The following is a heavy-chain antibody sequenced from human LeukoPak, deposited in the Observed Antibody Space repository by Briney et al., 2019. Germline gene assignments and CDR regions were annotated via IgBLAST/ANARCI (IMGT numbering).Heavy chain of an antibody. CDR3: TILAVASDFDY. J-gene: IGHJ4*02. V-gene: IGHV3-33*01. Sequence: GGSLRLSCAVSGFPFSTYGMHWVRQAPGKGLEWVGIIWYDGSDKYYGDSVKGRFTISRDNSKNTLYLQMNSLRAEDTAVYYCTILAVASDFDYWGQGTLVTVFS. D-gene: IGHD6-19*01. CDR1: GFPFSTYG. CDR2: IWYDGSDK.